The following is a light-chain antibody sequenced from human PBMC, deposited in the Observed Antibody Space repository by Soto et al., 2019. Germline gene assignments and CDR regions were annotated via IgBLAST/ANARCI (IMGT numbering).Light chain of an antibody. CDR2: GAS. J-gene: IGKJ1*01. Sequence: EIVLTQSPGTLSLSPGERATLSCRASQSVSSSYLAWYQQKPGQAPRLLIYGASSRATGIPDRFSGRGSGTDFTLTISRLEPEGFAVYYCQQYGSSGTFGQGTKGEIK. CDR1: QSVSSSY. CDR3: QQYGSSGT. V-gene: IGKV3-20*01.